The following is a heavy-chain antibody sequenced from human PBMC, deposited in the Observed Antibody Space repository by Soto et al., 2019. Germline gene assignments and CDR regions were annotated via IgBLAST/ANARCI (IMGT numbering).Heavy chain of an antibody. D-gene: IGHD3-3*01. V-gene: IGHV3-48*01. Sequence: GGSLRLSCAASGFTFSSYSMNWVRQAPGKGLEWVSYISSSSSTIYYADSVKGRFTISRDNAKNSLYLQMNSLRAEDTAVYYCARFWRGFDYWGQGTLVTVSS. CDR3: ARFWRGFDY. CDR2: ISSSSSTI. J-gene: IGHJ4*02. CDR1: GFTFSSYS.